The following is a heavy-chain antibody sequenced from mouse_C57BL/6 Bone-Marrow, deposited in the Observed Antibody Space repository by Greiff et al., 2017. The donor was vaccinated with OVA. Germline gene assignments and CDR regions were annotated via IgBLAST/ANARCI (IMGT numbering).Heavy chain of an antibody. CDR2: IHPNSGST. D-gene: IGHD4-1*01. J-gene: IGHJ2*01. CDR1: GYTFTSYW. V-gene: IGHV1-64*01. Sequence: VQLKQPGAELVKPGASVKLSCKASGYTFTSYWMHWVKQRPGQGLEWIGMIHPNSGSTNYNEKFKSKATLTVDKSSSTAYMQLSSLTSEDSAVYYCARLWDGYYFDYWGQGTTLTVSS. CDR3: ARLWDGYYFDY.